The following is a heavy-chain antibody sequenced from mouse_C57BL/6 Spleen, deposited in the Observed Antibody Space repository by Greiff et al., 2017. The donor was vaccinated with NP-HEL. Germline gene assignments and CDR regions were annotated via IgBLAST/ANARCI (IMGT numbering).Heavy chain of an antibody. Sequence: EVKLMESGPELVKPGASVKISCKASGYSFTDYNMNWVKQSNGKSLEWIGVINPNYGTTSYNQKFKGKATLTVDQSSSTAYMQLNSLTSEDSAVYYCGGSSRYYYAMDYWGQGTSVTVSS. J-gene: IGHJ4*01. V-gene: IGHV1-39*01. CDR3: GGSSRYYYAMDY. D-gene: IGHD1-1*01. CDR2: INPNYGTT. CDR1: GYSFTDYN.